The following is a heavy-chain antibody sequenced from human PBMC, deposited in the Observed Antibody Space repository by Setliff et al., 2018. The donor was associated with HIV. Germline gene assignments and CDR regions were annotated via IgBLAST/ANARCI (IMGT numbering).Heavy chain of an antibody. V-gene: IGHV3-23*03. Sequence: GGSLRLSCEASGFSFSADSMSWVRRAPGKGLEFIAVVLRGWSPTYYADSVKGRFTISRDDSKNTVYLEMRSLRAEDTAVYFCAKYTRGGSIFYYMDVWGKGTTVTVSS. D-gene: IGHD3-3*01. CDR3: AKYTRGGSIFYYMDV. CDR1: GFSFSADS. CDR2: VLRGWSPT. J-gene: IGHJ6*03.